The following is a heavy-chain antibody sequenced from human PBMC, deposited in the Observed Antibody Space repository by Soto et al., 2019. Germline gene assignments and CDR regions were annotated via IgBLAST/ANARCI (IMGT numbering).Heavy chain of an antibody. Sequence: AGGSLRLSCAASGFTFSSYSMNWVRQAPGKGLEWVSSISSSSSYIYYADSVKGRFTISRDNAKNSLYLQMNSLRAEDTAVYYCARDQDIVVVPAPTPPPLGMDVWGQGTTVTVS. D-gene: IGHD2-2*01. CDR2: ISSSSSYI. CDR3: ARDQDIVVVPAPTPPPLGMDV. V-gene: IGHV3-21*01. CDR1: GFTFSSYS. J-gene: IGHJ6*02.